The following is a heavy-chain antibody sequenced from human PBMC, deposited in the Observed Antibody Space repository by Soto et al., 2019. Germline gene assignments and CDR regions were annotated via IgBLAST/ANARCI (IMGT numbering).Heavy chain of an antibody. CDR2: IYYSGST. V-gene: IGHV4-59*08. CDR1: GGSISSYY. Sequence: QVQLQESGPGLVKPSETLSLTCTVSGGSISSYYWSWIRQPPGKGLEWIGYIYYSGSTNYNPSLKSRITISVDTSKNQFSLKLSSVTAADTAVYYCARRDSSGSFGYWGQGTLVTVSS. D-gene: IGHD6-19*01. J-gene: IGHJ4*02. CDR3: ARRDSSGSFGY.